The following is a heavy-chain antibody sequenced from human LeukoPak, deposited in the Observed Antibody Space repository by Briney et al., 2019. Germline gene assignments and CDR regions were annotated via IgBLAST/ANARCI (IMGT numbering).Heavy chain of an antibody. CDR2: ISGSGGRT. CDR3: AKGDCGRDCYYGINY. CDR1: GFTFDNYV. D-gene: IGHD2-21*02. Sequence: GGSLRLSCAASGFTFDNYVMNWVRQAPGKGLEWVSGISGSGGRTYYAVSVKGRFTISRDNSKNTVYLQMNSLRAEDTAVYYCAKGDCGRDCYYGINYWGQGSLVTVSS. J-gene: IGHJ4*02. V-gene: IGHV3-23*01.